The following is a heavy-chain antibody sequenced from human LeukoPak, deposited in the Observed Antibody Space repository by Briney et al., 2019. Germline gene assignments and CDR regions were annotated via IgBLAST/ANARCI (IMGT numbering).Heavy chain of an antibody. J-gene: IGHJ4*02. V-gene: IGHV4-61*02. Sequence: PSETLSLTCTVSGGSISSSSYYWSWIRQPAGKGLEWIGRIYTSGSTNYNPSLKSRVTISVDTSKNQFSLKLSSVTAADTAVYYCARANPRNFDYWGQGTLVTVSS. CDR2: IYTSGST. CDR1: GGSISSSSYY. CDR3: ARANPRNFDY.